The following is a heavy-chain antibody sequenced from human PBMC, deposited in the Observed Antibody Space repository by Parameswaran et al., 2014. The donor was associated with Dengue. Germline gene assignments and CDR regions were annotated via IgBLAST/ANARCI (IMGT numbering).Heavy chain of an antibody. CDR2: INPNSGGT. D-gene: IGHD3-3*01. V-gene: IGHV1-2*05. CDR3: ARVFTILEWLLSTRYYMDV. Sequence: WVRQAPGQGLEWMGRINPNSGGTNYAQKFQGRVTMTRDTSISTAYMELSRLRSDDTVVYYCARVFTILEWLLSTRYYMDVWARTTVTVSS. J-gene: IGHJ6*03.